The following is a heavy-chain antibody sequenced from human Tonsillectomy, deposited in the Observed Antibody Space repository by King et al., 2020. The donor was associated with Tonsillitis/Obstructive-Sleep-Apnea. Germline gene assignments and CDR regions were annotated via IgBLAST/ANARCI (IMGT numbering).Heavy chain of an antibody. V-gene: IGHV4-59*01. CDR3: AGEGGEFI. Sequence: QLQESGPGLVKPSETLSLTCTVSGGSISSYYWSWIRQPPGKGLEWIGYIYYSGSTNYNPSLKSRVTISVDTSKNQFSLKLSSVTAADTAVYYCAGEGGEFIWGQGTLVTVSS. D-gene: IGHD3-16*01. CDR2: IYYSGST. J-gene: IGHJ4*02. CDR1: GGSISSYY.